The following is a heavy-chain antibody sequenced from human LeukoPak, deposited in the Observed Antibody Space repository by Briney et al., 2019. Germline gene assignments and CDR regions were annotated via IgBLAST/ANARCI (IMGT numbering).Heavy chain of an antibody. CDR2: IYSSGTT. Sequence: SETLSLTCTVSGGSISSYYWSWIRQPAAKGLEWIGRIYSSGTTTYNPSFKGRVTMSLDTSNNQLSLELTSVTAADTAVYYCARVSPIPAAGSSYYFAMDVWGQGTTVTVSS. CDR1: GGSISSYY. CDR3: ARVSPIPAAGSSYYFAMDV. V-gene: IGHV4-4*07. J-gene: IGHJ6*02. D-gene: IGHD6-13*01.